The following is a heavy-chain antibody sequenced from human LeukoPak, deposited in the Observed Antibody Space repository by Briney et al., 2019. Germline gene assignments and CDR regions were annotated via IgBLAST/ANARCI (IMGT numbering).Heavy chain of an antibody. J-gene: IGHJ5*02. CDR2: IGTAGAT. D-gene: IGHD6-13*01. Sequence: PGGSLRLSCAASGGIFSNYDMHWVRQAAGKGLEWVSGIGTAGATYYPGSVKGRFTISRENAKNSLYLHMNSLSAGDTAMYYCASSPAYSSSWYAIDTWGEGTLVSVSS. CDR1: GGIFSNYD. V-gene: IGHV3-13*01. CDR3: ASSPAYSSSWYAIDT.